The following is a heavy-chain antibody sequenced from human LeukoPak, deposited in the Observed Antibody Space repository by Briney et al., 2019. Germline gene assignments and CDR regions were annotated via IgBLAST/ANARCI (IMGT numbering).Heavy chain of an antibody. D-gene: IGHD3-10*01. V-gene: IGHV3-30-3*01. J-gene: IGHJ6*04. CDR3: ARECWAGSGSYSCGMDV. CDR1: GFTFSSYP. Sequence: QPGRSLRLSCAASGFTFSSYPMHWVRQAPGKGLEWVALISYDGSTKYYADSVKGRFTISRDNSKNTLYLQVDSLRAEDTAVYYCARECWAGSGSYSCGMDVXXXGTTVTVSS. CDR2: ISYDGSTK.